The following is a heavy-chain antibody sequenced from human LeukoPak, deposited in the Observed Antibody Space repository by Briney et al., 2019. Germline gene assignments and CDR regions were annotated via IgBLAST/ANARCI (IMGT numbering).Heavy chain of an antibody. V-gene: IGHV4-4*07. CDR3: ARERGYSYGYSAGVDWFDP. Sequence: SETLFLTCTVSGGSISSYYWSWIRQPAGKGLEWIGRIYTSGSTNYNPSLKSRVTMSVDTSKNQFSLKLSSVTAADTAVYYCARERGYSYGYSAGVDWFDPWGQGTLVTVSS. J-gene: IGHJ5*02. D-gene: IGHD5-18*01. CDR1: GGSISSYY. CDR2: IYTSGST.